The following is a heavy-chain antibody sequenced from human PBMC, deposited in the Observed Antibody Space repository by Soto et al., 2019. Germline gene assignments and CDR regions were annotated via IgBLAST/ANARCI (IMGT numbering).Heavy chain of an antibody. D-gene: IGHD3-22*01. Sequence: QMQLQESGPGLVKPSQTLSLICSVSGGSISRPGYYWAWIRQHPARGLEWIGSISYSGNSNHNPALQSRLIPSVDTSQNCFSLGLTSVTAADTAVYYCARLRREGSGFPDLWGQGARVTVSS. CDR2: ISYSGNS. V-gene: IGHV4-31*03. CDR1: GGSISRPGYY. J-gene: IGHJ5*02. CDR3: ARLRREGSGFPDL.